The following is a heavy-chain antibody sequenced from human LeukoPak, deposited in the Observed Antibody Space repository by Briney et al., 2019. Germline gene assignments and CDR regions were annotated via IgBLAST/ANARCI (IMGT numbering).Heavy chain of an antibody. CDR2: ISSSSSYI. Sequence: GGSLRLSCAASGFTVSNNYMSWVRQAPGKGLEWVSSISSSSSYIYYADSVKGRFTISRDNAKNSLYLQMNSLRAEDTAVYYCARQAGTTYYFDYWGQGTLVTVSS. D-gene: IGHD1-1*01. J-gene: IGHJ4*02. V-gene: IGHV3-21*01. CDR1: GFTVSNNY. CDR3: ARQAGTTYYFDY.